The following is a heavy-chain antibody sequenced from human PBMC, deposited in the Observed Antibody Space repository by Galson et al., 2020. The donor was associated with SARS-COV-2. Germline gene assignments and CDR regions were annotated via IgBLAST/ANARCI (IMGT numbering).Heavy chain of an antibody. V-gene: IGHV1-2*02. D-gene: IGHD3-9*01. Sequence: ASVKVSCKASGYTFTDYYIHWVRQAPGQGLEWMGWINPKSGGPNYAQTFEGRVTMTRDTSITTAYMELSRLRADDTAVYYCARLRYYDVLTGYIVDGWGQGTMVTVS. CDR1: GYTFTDYY. J-gene: IGHJ6*02. CDR2: INPKSGGP. CDR3: ARLRYYDVLTGYIVDG.